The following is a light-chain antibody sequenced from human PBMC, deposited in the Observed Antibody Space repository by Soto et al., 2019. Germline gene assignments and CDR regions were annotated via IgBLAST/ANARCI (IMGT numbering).Light chain of an antibody. CDR3: QQRFT. V-gene: IGKV1-9*01. CDR2: ATS. J-gene: IGKJ3*01. CDR1: QGISGY. Sequence: DIQLTQSPSFLSASVGDRVTITCRASQGISGYLAWYQQKPGKAPNLLIYATSTLQTGVPSRFSGSGSGAEFTLPISSLQPEDFATYYCQQRFTFGPGTKVDIK.